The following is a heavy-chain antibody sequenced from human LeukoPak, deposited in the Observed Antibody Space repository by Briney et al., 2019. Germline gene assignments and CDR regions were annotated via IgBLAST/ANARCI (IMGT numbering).Heavy chain of an antibody. J-gene: IGHJ3*02. V-gene: IGHV3-48*03. Sequence: GGSLRLSCAASEFIFSGYEMNWVRQAPGKGLEWVSYISNSGNTIYYADSVKGRFTISRDNAKNSLYLQMNTLRAEDTAVYYCARDVVGYYDSSGYYLSASDIWGQGTMVTVSS. CDR2: ISNSGNTI. CDR1: EFIFSGYE. CDR3: ARDVVGYYDSSGYYLSASDI. D-gene: IGHD3-22*01.